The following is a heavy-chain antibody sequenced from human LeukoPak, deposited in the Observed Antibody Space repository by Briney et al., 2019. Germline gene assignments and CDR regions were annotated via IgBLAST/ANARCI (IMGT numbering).Heavy chain of an antibody. J-gene: IGHJ3*02. D-gene: IGHD3-16*01. CDR1: GDSVSSNSAT. CDR2: TCYRSKWYN. Sequence: SQTLSLTCAISGDSVSSNSATWNWIRQSPLRGLEWLGRTCYRSKWYNDYAVSVKSRITINPDTSKNQFSLQLNSVTPEDTAVYYCARVGHPWGIEDAFDIWGQGTMVTVSS. V-gene: IGHV6-1*01. CDR3: ARVGHPWGIEDAFDI.